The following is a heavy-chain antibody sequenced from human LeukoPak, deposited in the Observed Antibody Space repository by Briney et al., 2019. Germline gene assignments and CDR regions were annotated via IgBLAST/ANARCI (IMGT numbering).Heavy chain of an antibody. D-gene: IGHD1-26*01. CDR1: GGSISSYY. CDR2: IHYSGST. V-gene: IGHV4-59*01. Sequence: SETLSLTCTVSGGSISSYYWSWIRQPPGKGLEWIGYIHYSGSTNYNPSLKSRVTISIDTSKNQFSLKLSSVTAADTAVYYWARYSGSYYYFDYWGQGTLVTVSS. J-gene: IGHJ4*02. CDR3: ARYSGSYYYFDY.